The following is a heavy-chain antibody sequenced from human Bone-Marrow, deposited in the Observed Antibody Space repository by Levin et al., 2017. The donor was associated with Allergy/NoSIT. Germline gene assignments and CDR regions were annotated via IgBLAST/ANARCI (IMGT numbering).Heavy chain of an antibody. CDR1: GFTFSNYA. D-gene: IGHD3-3*01. CDR2: ISGSGGST. J-gene: IGHJ4*02. V-gene: IGHV3-23*01. Sequence: LSLTCAASGFTFSNYALSWVRQAPGKGLQWVSGISGSGGSTYYADSVKGRFTISRDKSKNTLYLQINSLRVEDTALYYCAKGSHSDFWSGYFGYYFDNWGQGTLVTVSS. CDR3: AKGSHSDFWSGYFGYYFDN.